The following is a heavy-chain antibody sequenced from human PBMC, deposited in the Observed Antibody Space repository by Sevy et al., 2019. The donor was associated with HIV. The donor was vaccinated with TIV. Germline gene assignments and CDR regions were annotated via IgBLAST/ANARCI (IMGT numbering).Heavy chain of an antibody. CDR2: ISGSGGST. J-gene: IGHJ4*02. D-gene: IGHD3-10*01. CDR3: AKDSTMVRGANIDY. Sequence: GGSLRLSCAASGFTFSSYAMSWVRQAPGKGLEWVSAISGSGGSTYYADSVKGRFIISRDNSKNTLYLQMNSLRAEDTAVYYCAKDSTMVRGANIDYWGQGTLVTVSS. CDR1: GFTFSSYA. V-gene: IGHV3-23*01.